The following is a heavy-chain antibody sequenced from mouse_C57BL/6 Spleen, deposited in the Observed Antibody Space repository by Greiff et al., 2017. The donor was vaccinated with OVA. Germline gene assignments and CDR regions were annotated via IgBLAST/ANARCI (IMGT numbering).Heavy chain of an antibody. V-gene: IGHV2-2*01. J-gene: IGHJ4*01. Sequence: VKLVESGPGLVQPSQSLSITCTVSGFSLTSYGIHWVRQSPGKGLEWLGVIWSGGSTDYNAAFISRLSISKDNSKSQVFFKMNSLQADDTAIYYCARNRDPYAMDYWGQGTSVTVSS. CDR3: ARNRDPYAMDY. CDR1: GFSLTSYG. CDR2: IWSGGST.